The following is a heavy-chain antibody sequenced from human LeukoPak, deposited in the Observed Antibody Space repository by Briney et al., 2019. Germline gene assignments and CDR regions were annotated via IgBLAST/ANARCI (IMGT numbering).Heavy chain of an antibody. D-gene: IGHD5-24*01. CDR3: ARDPNGLDYFDY. CDR1: GGSFSGYY. J-gene: IGHJ4*02. V-gene: IGHV4-34*01. Sequence: PSETLSLTCAVYGGSFSGYYWSWIRQPPGKGLEWIGEINHSGSTNYNPSLKSRFTISVDTSKNQFSLKLSSVTAADTAVYYCARDPNGLDYFDYWGQGTLVTVSS. CDR2: INHSGST.